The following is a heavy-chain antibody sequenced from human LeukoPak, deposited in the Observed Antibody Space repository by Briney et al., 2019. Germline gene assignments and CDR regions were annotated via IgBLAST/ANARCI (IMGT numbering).Heavy chain of an antibody. V-gene: IGHV3-30*04. J-gene: IGHJ4*02. Sequence: TGGSLRLSCAASGFSFNTYAMHWVRQAPGKGLDWVAVVSYEGKSQYYADSVRGRFTISRDNSKNTLYLQMNSLRGEDAAVYYCAKEGTAQISTWYDYWGQGTLVTVSS. CDR1: GFSFNTYA. D-gene: IGHD6-13*01. CDR2: VSYEGKSQ. CDR3: AKEGTAQISTWYDY.